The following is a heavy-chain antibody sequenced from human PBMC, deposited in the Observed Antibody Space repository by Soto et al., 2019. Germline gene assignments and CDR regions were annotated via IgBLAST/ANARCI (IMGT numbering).Heavy chain of an antibody. CDR2: ISTTNGRT. CDR3: ARVTGRSGWYDFGNWFDP. V-gene: IGHV1-18*01. D-gene: IGHD6-19*01. J-gene: IGHJ5*01. Sequence: QVQLVQSGAEVKKPGASVKVFCKATGYTFTTYGISWMRQAPGQGLEWMGWISTTNGRTRYAQKLQGRVTMTTDTSTSTAYMDLRSLRSDDTAVYYCARVTGRSGWYDFGNWFDPWGQGTLVIVSS. CDR1: GYTFTTYG.